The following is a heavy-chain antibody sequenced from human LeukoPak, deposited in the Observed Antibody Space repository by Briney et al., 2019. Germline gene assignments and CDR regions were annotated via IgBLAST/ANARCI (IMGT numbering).Heavy chain of an antibody. CDR3: AKDQGGLSAFDI. J-gene: IGHJ3*02. Sequence: GGSLRISCAASGFTFSSYAMSWVRQAPGKGLEWVSAISGSGGSTYYADSVKGRFTISRDNSKNTLYLQMNSLRAEDTAVYYCAKDQGGLSAFDIWGQGTMVTVSS. CDR2: ISGSGGST. D-gene: IGHD1-26*01. V-gene: IGHV3-23*01. CDR1: GFTFSSYA.